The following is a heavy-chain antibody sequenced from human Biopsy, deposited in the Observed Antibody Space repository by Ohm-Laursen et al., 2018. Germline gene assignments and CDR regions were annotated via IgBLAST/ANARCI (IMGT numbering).Heavy chain of an antibody. Sequence: GASVKVSCKASGGTFSNYAISWVRQAPGEGLEWMGGIIAVSGLVNYAPKFQGRVSITADKSTTTAYMELGNLKSEDTAVYYCATPFQYYDSWGGYPPFDHWGQGTLVTVSS. CDR1: GGTFSNYA. J-gene: IGHJ4*02. CDR3: ATPFQYYDSWGGYPPFDH. D-gene: IGHD3-3*01. V-gene: IGHV1-69*10. CDR2: IIAVSGLV.